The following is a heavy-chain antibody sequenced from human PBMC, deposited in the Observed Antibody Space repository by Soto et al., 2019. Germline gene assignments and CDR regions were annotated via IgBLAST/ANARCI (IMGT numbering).Heavy chain of an antibody. V-gene: IGHV3-23*01. CDR1: GFTFGNFG. Sequence: PGGSLRLSCAASGFTFGNFGMNWVRQAPGKGLEWVSGISGGGGSTYYADSVKGRFTISRDPSKNTIFLEMNSLRAEDTAVYYCAKGFRSLEWYSLAPFDYWGQGALVTVSS. CDR3: AKGFRSLEWYSLAPFDY. D-gene: IGHD3-3*01. J-gene: IGHJ4*02. CDR2: ISGGGGST.